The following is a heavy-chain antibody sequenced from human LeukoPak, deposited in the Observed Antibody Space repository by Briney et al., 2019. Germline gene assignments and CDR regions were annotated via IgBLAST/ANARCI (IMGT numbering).Heavy chain of an antibody. D-gene: IGHD3-3*01. CDR1: GFTFSDYY. Sequence: PGGSLRLSCAASGFTFSDYYMSWIRQAPGKGLEWVANIKQDGSEKYYVDSVKGRFTISRDNAKNSLYLQMNSLRAEDSAVYYCGASVFWWGQGALVTVSS. J-gene: IGHJ4*02. CDR3: GASVFW. V-gene: IGHV3-7*03. CDR2: IKQDGSEK.